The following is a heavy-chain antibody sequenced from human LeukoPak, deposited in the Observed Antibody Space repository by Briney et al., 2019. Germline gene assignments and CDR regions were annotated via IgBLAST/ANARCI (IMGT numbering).Heavy chain of an antibody. CDR3: AKDARINYYYGMDV. CDR1: GFTFTDYA. D-gene: IGHD2-15*01. CDR2: ISASGSTT. V-gene: IGHV3-23*01. J-gene: IGHJ6*02. Sequence: PGGSLRLSCAASGFTFTDYAMGWVRQAPGQGLEWASTISASGSTTYYADSVRGRFTISRDNSKNTLSLQMNSLRAEDTALYYCAKDARINYYYGMDVWGQGTTVTVSS.